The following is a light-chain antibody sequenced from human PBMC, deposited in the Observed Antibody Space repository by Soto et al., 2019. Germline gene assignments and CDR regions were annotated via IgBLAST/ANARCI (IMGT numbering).Light chain of an antibody. CDR1: SSDVGGYNY. J-gene: IGLJ2*01. CDR3: SSYTSNNTVV. V-gene: IGLV2-14*01. Sequence: SALTQPASVSGSPGQSITISCTGTSSDVGGYNYVSWYQHHPGKAPKLMIYEVSNRPSGVSNRFSGSKSGNTASLTISGLQAEDESDYYSSSYTSNNTVVFGGGTKVTVL. CDR2: EVS.